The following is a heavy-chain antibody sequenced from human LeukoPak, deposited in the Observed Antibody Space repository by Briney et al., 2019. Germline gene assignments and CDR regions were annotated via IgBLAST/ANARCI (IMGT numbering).Heavy chain of an antibody. CDR3: AKDLGYCSSFSCPFDY. CDR1: GFSFSSYT. D-gene: IGHD2-2*01. Sequence: GGSLRLSCAVSGFSFSSYTLSWVRQAPGKGLEWISAISGSGGSTYYADCVKGRFTISRDNSKNTLFLQMNSLRAEDTAVYYCAKDLGYCSSFSCPFDYWGQGTLVTVSS. V-gene: IGHV3-23*01. J-gene: IGHJ4*02. CDR2: ISGSGGST.